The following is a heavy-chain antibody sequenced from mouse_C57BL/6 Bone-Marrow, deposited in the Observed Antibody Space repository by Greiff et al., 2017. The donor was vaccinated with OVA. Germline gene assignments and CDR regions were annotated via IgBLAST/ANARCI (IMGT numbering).Heavy chain of an antibody. J-gene: IGHJ3*01. CDR3: ARSSYSKGFAY. CDR1: GYAFTNYL. Sequence: QVQLKESGAELVRPGTSVKVSCKASGYAFTNYLIEWVKQRPGQGLEWIGVINPGSGGTNYNEKFKGKATLTADKSSSTAYMQLSSLTSEDSAVYFCARSSYSKGFAYWGQGTLVTVSA. CDR2: INPGSGGT. V-gene: IGHV1-54*01. D-gene: IGHD2-5*01.